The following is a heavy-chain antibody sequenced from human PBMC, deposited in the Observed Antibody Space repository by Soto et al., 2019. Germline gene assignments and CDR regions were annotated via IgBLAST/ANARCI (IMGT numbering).Heavy chain of an antibody. V-gene: IGHV3-23*01. CDR2: ISGSGGST. CDR1: GFTFSSYA. Sequence: GGSLRLSCAASGFTFSSYAMSWVRQAPVKGLEWVSAISGSGGSTYYADSVKGRFTISRDNSKNTRYLQMNSLRAEDTAVYYCVKVPDRIAVAGAFDYWGQGTLVTVAS. CDR3: VKVPDRIAVAGAFDY. D-gene: IGHD6-19*01. J-gene: IGHJ4*02.